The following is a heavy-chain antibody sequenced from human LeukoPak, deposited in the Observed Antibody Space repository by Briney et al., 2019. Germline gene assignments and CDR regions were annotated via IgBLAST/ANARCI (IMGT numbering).Heavy chain of an antibody. Sequence: SETLSLTCAVYGGSFSGYYWSWIRQPPGKGLEWIGEINHSGSTNYNPSLKSRVTMSVDTSKNQFSLKLSSVTAADTAVYYCARDATDITMVRGRFDIWGQGTMVTVSS. CDR2: INHSGST. D-gene: IGHD3-10*01. V-gene: IGHV4-34*01. CDR1: GGSFSGYY. CDR3: ARDATDITMVRGRFDI. J-gene: IGHJ3*02.